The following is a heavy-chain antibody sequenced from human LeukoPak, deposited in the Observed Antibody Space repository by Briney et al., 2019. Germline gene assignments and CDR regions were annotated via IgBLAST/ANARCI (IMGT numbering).Heavy chain of an antibody. Sequence: ASVKVSCKASGYTFTGYYMHWVRPAPGQGLEWMGWINPNSGGTNYAQKFQGRVTMTRDTSISTAYMELSRLRSDDTAVYYCACGYYDFWNRAWFDPWGQGTLVTVSS. D-gene: IGHD3-3*01. V-gene: IGHV1-2*02. CDR2: INPNSGGT. CDR1: GYTFTGYY. CDR3: ACGYYDFWNRAWFDP. J-gene: IGHJ5*02.